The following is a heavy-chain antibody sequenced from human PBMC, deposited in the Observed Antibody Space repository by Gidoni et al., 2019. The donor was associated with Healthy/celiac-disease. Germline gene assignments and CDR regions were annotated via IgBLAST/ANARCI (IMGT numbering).Heavy chain of an antibody. D-gene: IGHD5-12*01. Sequence: EVQLLASGGGLVLPGGSLRRSCAAPGFTFSSHALSWVRQALGKGLEWVSAIGGRGGSTYDADSVKGRFTISRDNSKNTLYLQMNSLRAEDTAVYYCAKAEISDIVATTGPDYWGQGTLVTVSS. J-gene: IGHJ4*02. CDR2: IGGRGGST. V-gene: IGHV3-23*01. CDR3: AKAEISDIVATTGPDY. CDR1: GFTFSSHA.